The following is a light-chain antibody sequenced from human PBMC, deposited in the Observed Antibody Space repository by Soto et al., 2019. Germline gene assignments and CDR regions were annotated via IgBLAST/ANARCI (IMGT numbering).Light chain of an antibody. J-gene: IGKJ4*01. V-gene: IGKV1-5*01. CDR1: QSISSW. CDR2: DAS. CDR3: QKYNSAPPALT. Sequence: DIQMTQSPSTLSASVGDRVTITCRASQSISSWLAWYQQKPGKAPKLLIYDASSLESGVPSRFSGSGSGTEFTLTISSLQPEDVATYYCQKYNSAPPALTFGGGTKVEIK.